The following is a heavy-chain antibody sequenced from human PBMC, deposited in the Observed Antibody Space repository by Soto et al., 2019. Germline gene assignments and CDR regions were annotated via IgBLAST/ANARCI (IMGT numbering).Heavy chain of an antibody. V-gene: IGHV1-18*01. J-gene: IGHJ5*02. D-gene: IGHD2-15*01. CDR1: GYTFTSYG. Sequence: ASVKVSCKASGYTFTSYGISWVRQAPGQGLEWMGWISAYNGNTNYAQKLQGRVTMTTDTSTSTAYMELRSLRSDDTAVYYCARVQGYCSGGSCYSRGWFDPWGQGTLVTVSS. CDR3: ARVQGYCSGGSCYSRGWFDP. CDR2: ISAYNGNT.